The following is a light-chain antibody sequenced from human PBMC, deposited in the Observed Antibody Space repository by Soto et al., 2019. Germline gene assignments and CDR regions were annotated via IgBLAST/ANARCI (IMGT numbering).Light chain of an antibody. Sequence: PGERATLSCRASENVRTFVDWYQQKPGQAPRLLIHGASNRATGIPDRFSGSGSGTDFTLTISRLEPEDFAVYYCQQYGSSPTFGQGTRPEIK. J-gene: IGKJ5*01. CDR3: QQYGSSPT. V-gene: IGKV3-20*01. CDR1: ENVRTF. CDR2: GAS.